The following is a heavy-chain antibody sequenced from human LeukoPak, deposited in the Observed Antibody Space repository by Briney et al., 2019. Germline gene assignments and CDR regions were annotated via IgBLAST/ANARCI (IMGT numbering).Heavy chain of an antibody. CDR2: IYYSGST. J-gene: IGHJ5*02. D-gene: IGHD3-22*01. V-gene: IGHV4-39*07. CDR1: GGSSTSSSYY. Sequence: SETLSLTCTVSGGSSTSSSYYWAWVRQPPGKGLEWIGSIYYSGSTSYNPSLKSRVTISIDTSKNQFSLRMNSVTAADTAVFYCARPLYYYDSSGYDLWGQGTLVTVSS. CDR3: ARPLYYYDSSGYDL.